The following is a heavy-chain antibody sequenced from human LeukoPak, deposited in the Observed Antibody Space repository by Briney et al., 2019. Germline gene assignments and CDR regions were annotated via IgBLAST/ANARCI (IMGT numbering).Heavy chain of an antibody. Sequence: SVKVSCKASGGTFSSYAISWVRQAPGQGLEWMGGIIPIFGTANYAQKFQGRVTMTTDTSTSTAYMELRSLRSDDTAVYYCARDWSWTTGEKDYWGQGTPVTVSS. CDR3: ARDWSWTTGEKDY. J-gene: IGHJ4*02. CDR2: IIPIFGTA. D-gene: IGHD3-3*01. CDR1: GGTFSSYA. V-gene: IGHV1-69*05.